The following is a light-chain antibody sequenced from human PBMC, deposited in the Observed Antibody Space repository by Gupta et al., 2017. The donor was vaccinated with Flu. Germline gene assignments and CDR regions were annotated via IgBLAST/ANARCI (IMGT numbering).Light chain of an antibody. CDR2: GTS. CDR1: RSVSRNY. CDR3: QQYGTSPPT. J-gene: IGKJ3*01. Sequence: GALSVSPGERATLSCWASRSVSRNYVSGYQRTPGEALRHLIYGTSSRATGIPDGCSGGGSGTEYTLTISRLEPEDFAVYYCQQYGTSPPTFGPGTKVDIK. V-gene: IGKV3-20*01.